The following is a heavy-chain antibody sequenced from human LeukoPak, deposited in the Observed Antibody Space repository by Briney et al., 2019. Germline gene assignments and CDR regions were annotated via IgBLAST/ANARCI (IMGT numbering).Heavy chain of an antibody. Sequence: PGGSLRLSCAASGFTFSSYDMHWVRQATGKGLEWVSAIGTAGDTYYPGSVKGRFTISRENAKNSLYLKMNSLRAGDTAVYYCARGGGFGELLEPKNYYFDYWGQGTLVTVSS. V-gene: IGHV3-13*01. CDR1: GFTFSSYD. CDR2: IGTAGDT. J-gene: IGHJ4*02. D-gene: IGHD3-10*01. CDR3: ARGGGFGELLEPKNYYFDY.